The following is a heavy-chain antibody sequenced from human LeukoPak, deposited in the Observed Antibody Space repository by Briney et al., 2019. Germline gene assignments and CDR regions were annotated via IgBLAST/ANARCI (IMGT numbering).Heavy chain of an antibody. Sequence: GGSLRLSCAASGFTFSNAWMSWVRQAPGKGLEWVGRIKSKTDGGTTDYAAPVKGRFTISRDDSKNTLYLQMNSLKTEGTAVYYCTTFRFLGIAAAGYFDYWGQGTLVTVSS. J-gene: IGHJ4*02. CDR3: TTFRFLGIAAAGYFDY. D-gene: IGHD6-13*01. CDR2: IKSKTDGGTT. V-gene: IGHV3-15*01. CDR1: GFTFSNAW.